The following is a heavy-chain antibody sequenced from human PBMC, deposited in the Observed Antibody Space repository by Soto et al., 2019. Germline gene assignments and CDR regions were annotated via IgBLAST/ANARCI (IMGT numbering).Heavy chain of an antibody. J-gene: IGHJ6*03. CDR2: ICNSGTT. CDR3: AGGRSIGVATPPPMDV. D-gene: IGHD3-22*01. Sequence: QVQLQESGPTLVKPSETLSLTCTVSGGSIRSYCWTWIRQPPGEGLEWIGCICNSGTTNYNPSLQGRVTISIDSPQCQFSLQLSSVTVADTAFYYWAGGRSIGVATPPPMDVGGKGTTVTVSS. CDR1: GGSIRSYC. V-gene: IGHV4-59*03.